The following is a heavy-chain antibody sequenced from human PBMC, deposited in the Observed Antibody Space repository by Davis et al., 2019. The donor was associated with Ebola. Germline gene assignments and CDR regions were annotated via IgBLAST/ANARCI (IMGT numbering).Heavy chain of an antibody. CDR1: GFTFSSYA. CDR3: ARFPQWEPTLSGFDY. CDR2: ISYDGSNK. D-gene: IGHD1-26*01. V-gene: IGHV3-30-3*01. Sequence: PGGSLRLSCAASGFTFSSYAMHWVRQAPGKGLEWVAVISYDGSNKYYADSVKGRFTISRDNSKNTLYVQMNSLRVEDTAVYYCARFPQWEPTLSGFDYWGQGTLVTVSS. J-gene: IGHJ4*02.